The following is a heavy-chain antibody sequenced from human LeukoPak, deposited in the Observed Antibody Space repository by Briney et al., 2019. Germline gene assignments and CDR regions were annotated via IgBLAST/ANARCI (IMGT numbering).Heavy chain of an antibody. CDR2: IHYSGST. V-gene: IGHV4-59*01. CDR3: ARYGMTSATAWGFDY. Sequence: PSETLSLTCTVSGGSISGYYWSWIRQPPGKGLEWIGYIHYSGSTNYNPSLKSRVTISVDTSKKQFSLKLSSVTAADTAVYYCARYGMTSATAWGFDYWGQGTLVTVSS. J-gene: IGHJ4*02. D-gene: IGHD4-17*01. CDR1: GGSISGYY.